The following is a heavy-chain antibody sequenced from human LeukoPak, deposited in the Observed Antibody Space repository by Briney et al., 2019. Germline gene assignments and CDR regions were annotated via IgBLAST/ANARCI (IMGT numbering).Heavy chain of an antibody. CDR1: GFTFSNYA. J-gene: IGHJ4*02. Sequence: GGSLRLSCVASGFTFSNYAMSWVRQAAGKGLEWGSAITGSGTSTYYADSLKGRFTISRDNSKNTVFLQMNSLRHEDTAIYYCVIWGDYDVLTGYYVPDYWGQGTLVTVSS. V-gene: IGHV3-23*01. CDR3: VIWGDYDVLTGYYVPDY. CDR2: ITGSGTST. D-gene: IGHD3-9*01.